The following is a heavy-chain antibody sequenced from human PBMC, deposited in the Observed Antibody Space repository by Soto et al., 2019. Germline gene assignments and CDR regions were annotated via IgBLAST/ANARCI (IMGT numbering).Heavy chain of an antibody. V-gene: IGHV3-30-3*01. CDR3: ARVYSSWIQLWLPFDD. CDR1: GFTFSSYA. CDR2: ISYDGSNK. J-gene: IGHJ4*02. D-gene: IGHD5-18*01. Sequence: GGSLRLSCAASGFTFSSYAMHWVRQAPGKGLEWVAVISYDGSNKYYADSVKGRFTISRDNSKNTLYLQMNSLRAEDTAVYYCARVYSSWIQLWLPFDDWGQGTLVTVSS.